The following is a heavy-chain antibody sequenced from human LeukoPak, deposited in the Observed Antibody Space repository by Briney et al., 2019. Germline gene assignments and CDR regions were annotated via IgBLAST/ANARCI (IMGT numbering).Heavy chain of an antibody. D-gene: IGHD4-23*01. CDR3: ARAGGNSGRWYYYGMDV. J-gene: IGHJ6*02. Sequence: SETLSLTCTVSGGSISSYYWNWIRQPPGKGLEWIGYIYYSGSTNYNPSLKSRVTISVDTSKNQFSLKLSSVTAADTAVYYCARAGGNSGRWYYYGMDVWGQGTTVTVSS. V-gene: IGHV4-59*01. CDR2: IYYSGST. CDR1: GGSISSYY.